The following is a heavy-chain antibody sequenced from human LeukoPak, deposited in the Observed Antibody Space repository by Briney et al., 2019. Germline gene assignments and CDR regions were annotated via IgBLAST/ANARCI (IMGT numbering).Heavy chain of an antibody. J-gene: IGHJ3*02. D-gene: IGHD6-6*01. CDR2: INPSGGST. CDR1: GYTFTSYY. Sequence: ASVKVSCKASGYTFTSYYMHWVRQAPGQGLEWMGIINPSGGSTSYAQKFQGRVTMTRDTSTSTVYMELSSLRSEDTAVYYCARDGHYSSSSLDAFDIWGQGTMVTVSS. CDR3: ARDGHYSSSSLDAFDI. V-gene: IGHV1-46*01.